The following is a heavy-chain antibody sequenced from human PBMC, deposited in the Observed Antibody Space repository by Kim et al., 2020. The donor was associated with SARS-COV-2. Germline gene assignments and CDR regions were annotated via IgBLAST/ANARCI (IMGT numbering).Heavy chain of an antibody. D-gene: IGHD3-10*01. CDR3: ARGGNYMDV. Sequence: NPYFNPSHKSRVTRSGDTSKNQFFLKLSSLTAADTAVYYCARGGNYMDVGGKGTTVTVSS. CDR2: NP. J-gene: IGHJ6*03. V-gene: IGHV4-31*02.